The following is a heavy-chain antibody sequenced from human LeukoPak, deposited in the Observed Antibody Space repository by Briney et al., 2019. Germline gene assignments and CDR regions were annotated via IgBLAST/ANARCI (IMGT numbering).Heavy chain of an antibody. CDR1: GYTLTELS. Sequence: ASVKVSCKVSGYTLTELSMHWVRQAPGKGLEWMGGFNPEDGETIYAQKFQGRVTMTEDTSTDTAYMELSSLRSEDTAVYYCATSPGVSPQNYYYYYGMDVWGQGTTVTVSS. CDR3: ATSPGVSPQNYYYYYGMDV. V-gene: IGHV1-24*01. J-gene: IGHJ6*02. CDR2: FNPEDGET.